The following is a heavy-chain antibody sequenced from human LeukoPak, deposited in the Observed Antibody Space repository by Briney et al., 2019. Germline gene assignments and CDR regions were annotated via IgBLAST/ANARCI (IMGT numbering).Heavy chain of an antibody. Sequence: PGGSLRLSCAASGFTFSSYGMHWVRQAPGKGLEWVAVIWYDGSNKYYADSVKGRFTISRDNSKNTLYLQMNSLRAEDTAVYYCARESEVAATASYFDYWGQGTLVTVSS. D-gene: IGHD2-15*01. V-gene: IGHV3-33*01. CDR1: GFTFSSYG. J-gene: IGHJ4*02. CDR3: ARESEVAATASYFDY. CDR2: IWYDGSNK.